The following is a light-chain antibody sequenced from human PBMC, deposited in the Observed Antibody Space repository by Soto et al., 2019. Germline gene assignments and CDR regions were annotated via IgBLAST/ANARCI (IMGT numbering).Light chain of an antibody. CDR2: DVS. CDR3: SSYTSSSPPNV. J-gene: IGLJ1*01. Sequence: QSVLTQPASVSGSPGQSITISCTGTGSDVGGYNYVSWYQQHPGKAPKLMIYDVSNRPSGVSNRFSGSKSGNTASLTISGLQAEDEADYYCSSYTSSSPPNVFGTGTKLTVL. V-gene: IGLV2-14*01. CDR1: GSDVGGYNY.